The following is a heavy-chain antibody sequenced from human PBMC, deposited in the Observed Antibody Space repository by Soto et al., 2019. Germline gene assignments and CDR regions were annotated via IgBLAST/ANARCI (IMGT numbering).Heavy chain of an antibody. V-gene: IGHV1-69*06. Sequence: QVQLVQSGAEVKKPGSSVKVSCKASGGTFSSYAISWVRQAPGQGLEWMGGIIPIFGTVSYAQKFQGRVTITADKSTSTAYMELSSLRAEDTAVYYCARSYYGSQHINPVVIYYYYGMDVWGQGTAVTVSS. D-gene: IGHD3-10*01. CDR1: GGTFSSYA. CDR2: IIPIFGTV. CDR3: ARSYYGSQHINPVVIYYYYGMDV. J-gene: IGHJ6*02.